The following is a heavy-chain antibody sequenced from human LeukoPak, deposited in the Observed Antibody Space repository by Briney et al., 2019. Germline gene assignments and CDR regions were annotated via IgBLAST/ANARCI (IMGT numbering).Heavy chain of an antibody. Sequence: GGSLRLSCEPSGFPFSSYWMLWVRQAPGKGLVWVSRISGDGTIKTYADFVRGRFTISRDNTKNILYLQMNSLRVEDTAIYFCSRSQFDYWGQGVLVTVSS. CDR3: SRSQFDY. V-gene: IGHV3-74*03. CDR2: ISGDGTIK. J-gene: IGHJ4*02. CDR1: GFPFSSYW.